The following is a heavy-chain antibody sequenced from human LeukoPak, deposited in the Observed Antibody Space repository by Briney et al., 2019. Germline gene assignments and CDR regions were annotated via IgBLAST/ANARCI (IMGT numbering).Heavy chain of an antibody. CDR2: INHSGST. V-gene: IGHV4-34*01. CDR3: ARRLCGGDCYSTFSY. D-gene: IGHD2-21*02. CDR1: GGSFSGYY. Sequence: PSETLSLTCAVYGGSFSGYYWSWIRQPPGRGLEWIGEINHSGSTNYNPSLKSRVTISVDTSKNQFSLKLSSVTAADTAVYYCARRLCGGDCYSTFSYWGQGTLVTVSS. J-gene: IGHJ4*02.